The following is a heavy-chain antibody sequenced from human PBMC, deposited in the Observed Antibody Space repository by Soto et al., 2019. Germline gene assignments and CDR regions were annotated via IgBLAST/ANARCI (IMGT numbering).Heavy chain of an antibody. CDR3: ARGVRQDILVVPAARQNLYY. CDR2: IWYDGSNK. CDR1: GFTFSSYG. V-gene: IGHV3-33*01. J-gene: IGHJ4*02. D-gene: IGHD2-2*01. Sequence: QVQLVESGGGVVQPGRSLRLSCAASGFTFSSYGMHWVRQAPGKGLEWVAVIWYDGSNKYYADSVKGRFTISRDHSKNTLYLQMNSIRSADTAVYYFARGVRQDILVVPAARQNLYYWGQVTLVTVSS.